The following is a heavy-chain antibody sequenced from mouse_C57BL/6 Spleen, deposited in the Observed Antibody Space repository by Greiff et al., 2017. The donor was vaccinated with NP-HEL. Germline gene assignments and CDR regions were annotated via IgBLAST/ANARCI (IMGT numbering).Heavy chain of an antibody. CDR1: GFTFSSYT. CDR2: ISGGGGNT. Sequence: DVMLVESGGGLVKPGGSLKLSCAASGFTFSSYTMSWVRQTPEKRLEWVATISGGGGNTYYPDSVKGRFTISRDNAKNTLYLQMSSLRSEDTALYYCARRDDGYYFFDYWGQGTTLTVSS. V-gene: IGHV5-9*01. CDR3: ARRDDGYYFFDY. J-gene: IGHJ2*01. D-gene: IGHD2-3*01.